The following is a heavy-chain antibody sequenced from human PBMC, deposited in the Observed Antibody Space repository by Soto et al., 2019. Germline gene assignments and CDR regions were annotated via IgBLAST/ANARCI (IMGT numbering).Heavy chain of an antibody. D-gene: IGHD2-2*01. Sequence: ASVKVSCKASGYTFTSYAMHWVRQAPGQRLEWMGWINAGNGNTKYSQKFQGRVTITRDTSASTAYMELSSLRSEDTAVYYCARERVVPAAVPYDYYYYYYMDVWGKGTTVTV. CDR3: ARERVVPAAVPYDYYYYYYMDV. CDR2: INAGNGNT. CDR1: GYTFTSYA. J-gene: IGHJ6*03. V-gene: IGHV1-3*01.